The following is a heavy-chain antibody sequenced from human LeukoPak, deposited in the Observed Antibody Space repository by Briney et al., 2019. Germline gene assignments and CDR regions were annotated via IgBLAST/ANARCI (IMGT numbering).Heavy chain of an antibody. J-gene: IGHJ4*02. Sequence: PSETLSLTCTVSGGSISSYYWSWIRQPPGKGLEWIGYIYYSGRTNYNRSLKSRVTISVDTSKNQFSLKLTSVTAADTAVYYCARIQRPLDGADYWGQGTLVSVSS. D-gene: IGHD1-1*01. V-gene: IGHV4-59*01. CDR2: IYYSGRT. CDR1: GGSISSYY. CDR3: ARIQRPLDGADY.